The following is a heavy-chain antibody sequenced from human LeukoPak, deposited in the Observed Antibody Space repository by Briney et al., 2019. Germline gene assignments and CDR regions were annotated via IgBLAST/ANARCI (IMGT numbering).Heavy chain of an antibody. J-gene: IGHJ4*02. CDR3: ARVGPRGSYGFDY. D-gene: IGHD5-18*01. Sequence: SETLSLTCAVSGYSISSGYYWGWIRQPPGKGLEWIGSIYHSGNTYYNPSLKSRVTISVDTSKNQFSLKLSSVTAADTAVYYCARVGPRGSYGFDYWGQGTLVTVSS. V-gene: IGHV4-38-2*01. CDR2: IYHSGNT. CDR1: GYSISSGYY.